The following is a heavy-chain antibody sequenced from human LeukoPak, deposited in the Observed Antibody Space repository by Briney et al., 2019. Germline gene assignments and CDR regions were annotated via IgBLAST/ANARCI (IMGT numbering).Heavy chain of an antibody. J-gene: IGHJ4*02. CDR1: GFTFDEYA. V-gene: IGHV3-9*01. CDR3: TKSGCSNTNCYLNH. D-gene: IGHD2-2*01. Sequence: GGSLRLSCAASGFTFDEYAMHWVRQVPGEGLEWVSGISWKSDNIDYAASVKGRFTISRDNARKSLYLQMNSLRTEDTAFYYCTKSGCSNTNCYLNHWGQGTLVTVSS. CDR2: ISWKSDNI.